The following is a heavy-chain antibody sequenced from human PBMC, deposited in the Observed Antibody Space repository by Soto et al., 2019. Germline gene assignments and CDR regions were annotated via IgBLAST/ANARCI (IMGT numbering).Heavy chain of an antibody. CDR1: GGPISSGGYY. CDR2: IYYSGRN. Sequence: QVQLQESGPGLVKPSQTLSLTCTVSGGPISSGGYYWSWIRQHPGKGLEWIGDIYYSGRNYYNPSHKSRVTIAVATYKNQYSLKLSSVAAADTAVYYCAREIMAAAGTGKIWFDPWGQGTLVTVSS. CDR3: AREIMAAAGTGKIWFDP. V-gene: IGHV4-31*03. J-gene: IGHJ5*02. D-gene: IGHD6-13*01.